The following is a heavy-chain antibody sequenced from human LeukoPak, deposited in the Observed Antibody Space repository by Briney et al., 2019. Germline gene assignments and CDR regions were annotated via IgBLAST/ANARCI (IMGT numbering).Heavy chain of an antibody. D-gene: IGHD6-13*01. V-gene: IGHV3-23*01. CDR1: GFTFSSYA. CDR2: ISGSGGST. CDR3: AKEGSFRSSWGCVDY. Sequence: GGSLRLSCAASGFTFSSYAMSWVRQAPGKGLEWVSAISGSGGSTYYADSVKGRFTISRDNSKNTLYLQMNSLRAEATAVYYCAKEGSFRSSWGCVDYWGQGTLVTVSS. J-gene: IGHJ4*02.